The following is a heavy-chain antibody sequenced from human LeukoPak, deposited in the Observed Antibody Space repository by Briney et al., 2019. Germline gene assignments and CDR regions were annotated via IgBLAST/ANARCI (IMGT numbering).Heavy chain of an antibody. J-gene: IGHJ4*02. CDR1: GGTFSSNT. CDR2: INPNSGGT. V-gene: IGHV1-2*02. D-gene: IGHD6-6*01. CDR3: ARVSSSSGHLDY. Sequence: GASVKVSCKASGGTFSSNTISWVRQAPGQGLEWMGWINPNSGGTNYAQKFQGRVTMTRDTSISTAYMELSRLRSDDTAVYYCARVSSSSGHLDYWGQGTLVTVSS.